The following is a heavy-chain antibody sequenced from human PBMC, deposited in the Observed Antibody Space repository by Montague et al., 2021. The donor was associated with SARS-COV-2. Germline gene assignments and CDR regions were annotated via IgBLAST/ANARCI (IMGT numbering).Heavy chain of an antibody. J-gene: IGHJ4*02. Sequence: SETLSLTCTVPGGFISSSYWSWIRQPPGKGLEWIGYIYHSGNTNYNPSLKSRVTISIDTSMNQFSLSLSSMTAADTAVYFCARAPPYYGFDSWGQGTLVTVSS. CDR1: GGFISSSY. V-gene: IGHV4-59*01. D-gene: IGHD3-3*01. CDR2: IYHSGNT. CDR3: ARAPPYYGFDS.